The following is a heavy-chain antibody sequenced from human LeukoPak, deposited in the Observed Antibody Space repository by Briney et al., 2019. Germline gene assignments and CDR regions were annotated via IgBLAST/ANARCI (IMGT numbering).Heavy chain of an antibody. CDR2: IYYSGST. Sequence: SQTLSLTCTVSGGSISSGGYYWSWIRQHPGKGLEWIGYIYYSGSTYYNPSLKSRVTISVDTSKNQFSLKLSSVTAAVTAVYYCARAVVPALSHYYYMDVWGKGTTVTVSS. D-gene: IGHD2-2*01. J-gene: IGHJ6*03. V-gene: IGHV4-31*03. CDR1: GGSISSGGYY. CDR3: ARAVVPALSHYYYMDV.